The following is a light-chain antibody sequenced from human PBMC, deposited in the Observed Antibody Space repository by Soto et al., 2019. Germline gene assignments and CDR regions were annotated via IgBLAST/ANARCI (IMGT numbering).Light chain of an antibody. CDR1: QSVRNNY. Sequence: IVLTQSPGTLSLSPGERATLSCRASQSVRNNYLAWYQQKPGQAPGLLIYGASNRATGIPDRFSGSGSGTDFTLTISRLEPEDFAVYYCQQYGSSGTFGQGTKVDI. CDR2: GAS. J-gene: IGKJ1*01. CDR3: QQYGSSGT. V-gene: IGKV3-20*01.